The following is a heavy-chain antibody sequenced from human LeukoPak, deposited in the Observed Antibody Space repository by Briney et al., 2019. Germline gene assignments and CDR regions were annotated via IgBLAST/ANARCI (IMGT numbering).Heavy chain of an antibody. CDR1: GGSFSGHY. Sequence: SETLSLTCAVYGGSFSGHYWSWIRQPTGKGLEWIGEINHSGSTNYNPSLKSRVTISIDTSKNQFSLKLSSVTAADTAVYYCARDRGDILTGYLDAFDIWGQGTMVTVSS. CDR3: ARDRGDILTGYLDAFDI. J-gene: IGHJ3*02. D-gene: IGHD3-9*01. V-gene: IGHV4-34*01. CDR2: INHSGST.